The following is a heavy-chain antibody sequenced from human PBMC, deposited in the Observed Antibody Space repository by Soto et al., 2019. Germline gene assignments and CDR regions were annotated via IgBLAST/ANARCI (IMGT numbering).Heavy chain of an antibody. CDR3: ARGPSATVLGLFTA. V-gene: IGHV4-34*01. Sequence: SETPSLTCAVYGGAFSGYSWTWIRQPPGKGPEWIGEIDHGGSTTYNPSLKSRVTISVDTSKNQFSLKLSSVTAADTAVYYCARGPSATVLGLFTAWGQGTLVTVSS. CDR2: IDHGGST. D-gene: IGHD1-26*01. CDR1: GGAFSGYS. J-gene: IGHJ5*02.